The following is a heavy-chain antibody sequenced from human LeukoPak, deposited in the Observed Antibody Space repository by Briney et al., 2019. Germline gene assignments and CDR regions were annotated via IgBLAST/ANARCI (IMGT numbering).Heavy chain of an antibody. Sequence: ASVKVSCKASGYTFTSYGISWVRQAPGQGLEWMGWISAYNGNTNYAQKLQGRVTMTTDTSTSTAYMELRSLRSDDTAVYYCARDSVVGVVPAAIGGWFDPWGQGTLVTVSS. D-gene: IGHD2-2*01. V-gene: IGHV1-18*01. CDR1: GYTFTSYG. CDR3: ARDSVVGVVPAAIGGWFDP. CDR2: ISAYNGNT. J-gene: IGHJ5*02.